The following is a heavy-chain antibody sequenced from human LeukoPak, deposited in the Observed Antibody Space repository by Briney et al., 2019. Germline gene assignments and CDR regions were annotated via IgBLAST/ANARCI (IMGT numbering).Heavy chain of an antibody. CDR3: ARKLYSSSPTDAFDL. CDR2: ISSSGSTI. CDR1: GFTFSSYE. V-gene: IGHV3-48*03. D-gene: IGHD6-6*01. Sequence: GGSLRLSCAASGFTFSSYEMNWVRQAPGKGLEWVSYISSSGSTIYYADSVKGRFTISRDNANNSLYLQMNSLRAEDTAVYYCARKLYSSSPTDAFDLWGQGTVVTVSS. J-gene: IGHJ3*01.